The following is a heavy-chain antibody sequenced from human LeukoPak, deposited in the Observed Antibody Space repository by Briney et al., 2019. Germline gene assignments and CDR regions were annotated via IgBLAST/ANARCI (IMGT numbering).Heavy chain of an antibody. D-gene: IGHD3-22*01. CDR3: ATWGYYYDSSGRRPYYFDY. CDR2: IIPIFGTA. J-gene: IGHJ4*02. Sequence: SVKVSCKASGYTFNNHYMYWVRQAPGQGLEWMGGIIPIFGTANYAQKFQGRVTITADESTSTAYMELSSLRSEDTAVYYCATWGYYYDSSGRRPYYFDYWGQGTLVTVSS. CDR1: GYTFNNHY. V-gene: IGHV1-69*13.